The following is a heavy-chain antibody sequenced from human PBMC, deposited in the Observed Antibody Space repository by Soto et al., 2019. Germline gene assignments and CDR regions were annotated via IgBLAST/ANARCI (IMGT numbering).Heavy chain of an antibody. Sequence: QVQLVQSGAEVKKPGASVKVSCKASGYTFTSYGISWVRQAPGQGLEWMGWISAYNGNTNYAQKFQGRVTMTTDTSTSTAYMELRGLRSDDTAVYYCGGGGKYCTNCVCFFYGKDGWGQGTTVTVSS. V-gene: IGHV1-18*01. J-gene: IGHJ6*02. CDR2: ISAYNGNT. CDR1: GYTFTSYG. CDR3: GGGGKYCTNCVCFFYGKDG. D-gene: IGHD2-8*01.